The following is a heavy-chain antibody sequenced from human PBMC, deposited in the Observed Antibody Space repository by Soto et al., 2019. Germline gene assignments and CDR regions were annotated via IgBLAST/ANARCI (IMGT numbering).Heavy chain of an antibody. CDR3: ARVPGYNWNYYFDY. CDR2: IYYSGST. D-gene: IGHD1-7*01. V-gene: IGHV4-39*07. J-gene: IGHJ4*02. Sequence: SETLSLTCTVSGGSISSSSYYWGWIRQPPGKGLEWIGSIYYSGSTNYNPSLKSRVTISVDTAKNQFSLKLSSVTAADTDVYYCARVPGYNWNYYFDYWGQGTLVTVSS. CDR1: GGSISSSSYY.